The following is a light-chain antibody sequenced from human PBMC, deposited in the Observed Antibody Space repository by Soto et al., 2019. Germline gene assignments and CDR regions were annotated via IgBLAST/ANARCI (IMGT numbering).Light chain of an antibody. CDR1: QSISSW. CDR2: KAS. J-gene: IGKJ1*01. Sequence: DIQMTQSPSTLPASVGDRVTITCRASQSISSWLAWYQQKPGKAPKLLIYKASTLKNGVPSRFSGSGSGTEFTPTISSLQPDDCATYYCQQYNSQSRTFGQGTKVDIK. V-gene: IGKV1-5*03. CDR3: QQYNSQSRT.